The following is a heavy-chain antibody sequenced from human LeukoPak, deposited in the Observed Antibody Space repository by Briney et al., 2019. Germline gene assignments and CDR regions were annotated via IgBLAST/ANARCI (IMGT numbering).Heavy chain of an antibody. J-gene: IGHJ4*02. CDR2: ISYDGSNS. V-gene: IGHV3-33*01. CDR1: GFIFSSYG. CDR3: ARGYSSSSEGSFDY. Sequence: GGSLRLSCAASGFIFSSYGMYWVRQAPGKGLEWLAVISYDGSNSYCADSVKGRFTISRDNSKNTLNLQMNSLRAEDTAVYYCARGYSSSSEGSFDYWGQGTLVTVSS. D-gene: IGHD6-6*01.